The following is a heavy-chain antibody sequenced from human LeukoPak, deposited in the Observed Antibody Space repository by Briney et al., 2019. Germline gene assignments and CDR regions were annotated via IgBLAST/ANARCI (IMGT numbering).Heavy chain of an antibody. CDR1: GYTFTSYD. D-gene: IGHD4-17*01. V-gene: IGHV1-8*01. CDR3: ARADFGDYALDP. Sequence: RASVKVSCKASGYTFTSYDINWVRQATGQGLEWMGWMNPNSGNTGYAQRFQGRVTMTRNTSISTAYMELSSLRSEDTAVFYCARADFGDYALDPWGQGTQVTVSS. CDR2: MNPNSGNT. J-gene: IGHJ5*02.